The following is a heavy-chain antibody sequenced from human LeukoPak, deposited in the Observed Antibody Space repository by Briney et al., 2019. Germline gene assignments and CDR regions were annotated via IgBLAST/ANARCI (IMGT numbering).Heavy chain of an antibody. CDR1: GGSVSTDC. V-gene: IGHV4-59*02. Sequence: SETLSITCTVSGGSVSTDCWSWIRQPPGKGLEWIGYIYYSGGTNYNPSLQSRVTISVDTSKNQFSLKLTSVTAADTAVYYCARGGSWFDPWGQGTLVTVSS. CDR2: IYYSGGT. D-gene: IGHD3-10*01. CDR3: ARGGSWFDP. J-gene: IGHJ5*02.